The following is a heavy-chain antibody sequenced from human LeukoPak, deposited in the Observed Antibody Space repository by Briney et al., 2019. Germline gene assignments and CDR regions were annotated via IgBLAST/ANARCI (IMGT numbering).Heavy chain of an antibody. CDR1: GGSISSYY. J-gene: IGHJ4*02. CDR2: IYYSGST. CDR3: ARQVVTGYFDF. Sequence: SETLSLTCTVSGGSISSYYWSWIRQPPGEGLEWIGYIYYSGSTNYNPSLKSRVTISVDTSKNQFSLNLSSVTAADTALYYCARQVVTGYFDFWGQGTLVTVSS. D-gene: IGHD2-21*02. V-gene: IGHV4-59*08.